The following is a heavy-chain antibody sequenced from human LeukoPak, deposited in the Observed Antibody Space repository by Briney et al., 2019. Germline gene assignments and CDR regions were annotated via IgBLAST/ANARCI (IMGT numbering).Heavy chain of an antibody. CDR1: GFTVSSNN. CDR3: ARVGSGWYGGYFDY. D-gene: IGHD6-19*01. J-gene: IGHJ4*02. Sequence: GGSLRLSCAASGFTVSSNNMSWVRQAPGKGLEWVSVIYSGGSTYYADSVKGRFTISRDNSKNTLYLQMNSLRAEDTAVYYCARVGSGWYGGYFDYWGQGTLVTVSS. V-gene: IGHV3-53*01. CDR2: IYSGGST.